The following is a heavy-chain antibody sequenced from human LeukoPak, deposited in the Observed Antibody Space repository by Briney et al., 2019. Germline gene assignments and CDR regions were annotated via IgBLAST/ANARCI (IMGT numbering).Heavy chain of an antibody. V-gene: IGHV3-23*01. CDR2: ISNSGGTT. Sequence: GGSLRLSCATSGFIFSDYAMSWVRPAPGKGLEWVATISNSGGTTHDAVSVIGRFTISSDNSKSKLYLQMNSLSVEDTAVYHCAKDVGPVLFDYWGQGTLVTVSS. CDR3: AKDVGPVLFDY. J-gene: IGHJ4*02. CDR1: GFIFSDYA. D-gene: IGHD2-15*01.